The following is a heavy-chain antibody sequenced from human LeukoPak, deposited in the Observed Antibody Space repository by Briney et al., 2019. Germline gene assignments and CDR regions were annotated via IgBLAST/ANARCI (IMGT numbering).Heavy chain of an antibody. V-gene: IGHV1-18*01. CDR1: GYTFTSYG. CDR3: ARVIEDPQVRGVSRTVDY. J-gene: IGHJ4*02. CDR2: ISAYNGNT. Sequence: ASVKVSCKASGYTFTSYGISWVRQAPGQGLEWMGWISAYNGNTNYEQKLQGRVTMTTDTSTSTAYMELRSLRSDDTAVYYCARVIEDPQVRGVSRTVDYWGQGTLVTVSS. D-gene: IGHD3-10*01.